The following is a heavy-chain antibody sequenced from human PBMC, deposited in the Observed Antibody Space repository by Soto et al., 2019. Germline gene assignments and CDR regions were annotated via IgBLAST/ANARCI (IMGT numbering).Heavy chain of an antibody. CDR2: IYSGGST. CDR1: GFTVSSNY. Sequence: GGSLRLSCAASGFTVSSNYMSWVRQAPGKGLEWVSVIYSGGSTYYADSVKGRFTISRDNSKNTLYLQMNSLRAEDTAVYYCAREEYYYDSSGAGTIDYWGQGTLVTVSS. V-gene: IGHV3-53*01. J-gene: IGHJ4*02. D-gene: IGHD3-22*01. CDR3: AREEYYYDSSGAGTIDY.